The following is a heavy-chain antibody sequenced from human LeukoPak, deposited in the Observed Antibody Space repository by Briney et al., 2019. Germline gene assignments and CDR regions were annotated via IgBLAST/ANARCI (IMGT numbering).Heavy chain of an antibody. Sequence: ASVKVSCKASGYTFTGYYIHWVRQAPGQGLEWMGWINLNSGGTNYAQKFQDRVTMTRDTSITTAYMELSRLRSDDTAVYYCARNFIAVAGHFDYWGQGTLVTVSS. D-gene: IGHD6-19*01. CDR2: INLNSGGT. V-gene: IGHV1-2*02. CDR3: ARNFIAVAGHFDY. J-gene: IGHJ4*02. CDR1: GYTFTGYY.